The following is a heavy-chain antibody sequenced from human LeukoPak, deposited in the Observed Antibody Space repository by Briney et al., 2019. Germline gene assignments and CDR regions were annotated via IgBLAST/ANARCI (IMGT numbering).Heavy chain of an antibody. V-gene: IGHV4-39*01. J-gene: IGHJ5*02. Sequence: PSETLSLTCTVSGGSISSSSYYWGWIRQPPGKGLEWIGSIYYSGSTYYNPSLKSRVTISVDTSKNQFSLKLSSVTAADTAVYYCARRVWSGWRDNWFDPWGQGTLVTVSS. CDR1: GGSISSSSYY. CDR2: IYYSGST. CDR3: ARRVWSGWRDNWFDP. D-gene: IGHD3-3*01.